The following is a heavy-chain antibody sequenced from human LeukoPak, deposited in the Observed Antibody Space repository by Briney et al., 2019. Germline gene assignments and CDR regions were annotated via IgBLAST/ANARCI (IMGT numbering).Heavy chain of an antibody. J-gene: IGHJ4*02. CDR1: GYTFTDYA. CDR3: ARDFYGDYAFDY. Sequence: ASVKVSCKASGYTFTDYAMHWVRQAPGERLEWMGWINTGKGNTKYSQKFQGRVTITRDTSASTAYMELSSLRSEDTAVYYCARDFYGDYAFDYWGQGTLVTVSS. CDR2: INTGKGNT. D-gene: IGHD4-17*01. V-gene: IGHV1-3*04.